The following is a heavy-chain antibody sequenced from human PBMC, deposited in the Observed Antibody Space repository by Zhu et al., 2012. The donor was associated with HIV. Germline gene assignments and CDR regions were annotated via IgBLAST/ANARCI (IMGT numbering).Heavy chain of an antibody. CDR2: IYHSGST. J-gene: IGHJ4*02. Sequence: QVQLQESGPGLVKPSETLSLTCAVSGYSISSGYYWGWIRQPPGKGLEWIGSIYHSGSTYYNPSLKSRVTISVDTSKNQFSLKLSSVTAADTAVYYCARVLDDNSGYLDYWGQGTLVTVSS. V-gene: IGHV4-38-2*01. CDR3: ARVLDDNSGYLDY. D-gene: IGHD3-22*01. CDR1: GYSISSGYY.